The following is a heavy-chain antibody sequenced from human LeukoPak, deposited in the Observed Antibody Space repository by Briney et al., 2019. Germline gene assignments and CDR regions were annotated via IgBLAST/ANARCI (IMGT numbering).Heavy chain of an antibody. J-gene: IGHJ4*02. Sequence: SGTLSLTCAVSGGSISSSNWWSWVRQPPGKGLEWIGEIYHSGSTNYNPSLKSRATISVDKSKNQFSLKLSSVTAADTAVYYCARALKSGFGELSFDYWGQGTLVTVSS. CDR1: GGSISSSNW. V-gene: IGHV4-4*02. CDR2: IYHSGST. D-gene: IGHD3-10*01. CDR3: ARALKSGFGELSFDY.